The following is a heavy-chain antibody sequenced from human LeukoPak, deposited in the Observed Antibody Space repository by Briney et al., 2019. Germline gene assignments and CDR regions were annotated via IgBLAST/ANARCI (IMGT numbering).Heavy chain of an antibody. CDR1: GYSFTSYL. CDR2: ISGHNGNT. Sequence: ASVKVSCKASGYSFTSYLISWVRQVPGQGLEWMGWISGHNGNTDYAQRFKDRVTLTTDTSSSTAYMELRSLTSDDTAVYFCARIWAEFQLVRDFWGQGTLVTVSP. D-gene: IGHD6-13*01. V-gene: IGHV1-18*01. CDR3: ARIWAEFQLVRDF. J-gene: IGHJ4*02.